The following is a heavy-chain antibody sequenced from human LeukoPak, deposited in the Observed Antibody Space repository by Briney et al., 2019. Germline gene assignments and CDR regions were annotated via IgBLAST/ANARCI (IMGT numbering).Heavy chain of an antibody. V-gene: IGHV1-18*01. CDR1: GYTFTSYG. CDR3: ARDTNGNCYDSSGHSTTGFDP. D-gene: IGHD3-22*01. CDR2: ISAYNGNT. Sequence: ASVEVSCKXSGYTFTSYGISWVRQAPGQGLERMGWISAYNGNTNYAQKLQGRVTMTTDTSTSTAYMELRSLRSDDTAVYYCARDTNGNCYDSSGHSTTGFDPWGQGTLVTVSS. J-gene: IGHJ5*02.